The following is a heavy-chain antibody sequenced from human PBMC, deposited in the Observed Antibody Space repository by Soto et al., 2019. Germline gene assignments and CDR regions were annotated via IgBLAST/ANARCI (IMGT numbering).Heavy chain of an antibody. CDR3: ARGYDSSGYYHYLILEHYYYGMDV. V-gene: IGHV1-8*01. CDR2: MNPNSGNT. Sequence: GASVKVSCKASGYTFTSYDINWVRQATGQGLEWMGWMNPNSGNTGYAQKFQGRVTMTRNTSISTAYMELSSLRSEDTAVYYCARGYDSSGYYHYLILEHYYYGMDVWGQGTTVTVSS. J-gene: IGHJ6*02. CDR1: GYTFTSYD. D-gene: IGHD3-22*01.